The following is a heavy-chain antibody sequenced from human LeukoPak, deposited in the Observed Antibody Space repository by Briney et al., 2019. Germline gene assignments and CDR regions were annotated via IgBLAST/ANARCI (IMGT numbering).Heavy chain of an antibody. CDR3: ARGRYYGMDV. CDR2: INSDGSST. Sequence: GGSLRLSCAASGFTFNSYRMHWVRQAPGKGLVWVSRINSDGSSTTYADSVKGRFTISRDNAKNTLYLQMNSLRAEDTAVYYCARGRYYGMDVWGQGTTVTVSS. V-gene: IGHV3-74*01. J-gene: IGHJ6*02. CDR1: GFTFNSYR.